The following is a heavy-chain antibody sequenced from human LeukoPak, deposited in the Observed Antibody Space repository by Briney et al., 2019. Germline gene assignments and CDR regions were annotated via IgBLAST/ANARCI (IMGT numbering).Heavy chain of an antibody. CDR1: GGSISSSSYY. CDR2: IYYSGST. Sequence: SETLSLTCTVSGGSISSSSYYWGWIRQPPGKGLEWIGSIYYSGSTYYNPSLKSRVTISVDTSKNQFSLKLSSVTAADTAVYYCARVWSGNYYEDRGAFDIWGQGTMVTVSS. CDR3: ARVWSGNYYEDRGAFDI. J-gene: IGHJ3*02. V-gene: IGHV4-39*07. D-gene: IGHD3-22*01.